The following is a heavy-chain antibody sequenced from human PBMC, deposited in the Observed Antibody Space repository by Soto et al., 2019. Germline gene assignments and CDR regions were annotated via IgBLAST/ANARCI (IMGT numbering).Heavy chain of an antibody. D-gene: IGHD3-22*01. Sequence: ASVKVSCKASGYTFTSYGISWVRQAPGQGLEWMGWISAYNGNTNYAQKLQGRVTMTTDTSTSTAYMELRSLRSDDTAVYYCASCSYYYDSSGYYYGGPFDYWGQGTLVTVSS. CDR2: ISAYNGNT. J-gene: IGHJ4*02. CDR3: ASCSYYYDSSGYYYGGPFDY. CDR1: GYTFTSYG. V-gene: IGHV1-18*04.